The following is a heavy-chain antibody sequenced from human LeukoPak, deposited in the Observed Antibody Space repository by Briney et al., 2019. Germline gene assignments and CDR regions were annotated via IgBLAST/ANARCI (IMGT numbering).Heavy chain of an antibody. D-gene: IGHD4-17*01. Sequence: SETLSLTCAVYGGSFSGYYWSWIRQPPGKGLEWIGEINHSGSTNYNPSLKSRVTISVDTSKNQFSLKLSSVTAADTAVYYCARVTPHYGDYSYFDYWGQGTLVTVSS. CDR2: INHSGST. V-gene: IGHV4-34*01. CDR1: GGSFSGYY. CDR3: ARVTPHYGDYSYFDY. J-gene: IGHJ4*02.